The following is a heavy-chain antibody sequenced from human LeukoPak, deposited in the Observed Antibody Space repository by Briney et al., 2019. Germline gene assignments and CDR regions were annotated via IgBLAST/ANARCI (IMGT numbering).Heavy chain of an antibody. CDR2: IYYTGST. V-gene: IGHV4-39*01. CDR3: AKSGGYGLIDY. J-gene: IGHJ4*01. Sequence: PSETLSLTCTVSGGSISSSSYYWGWIRQSPGKGLEWIGSIYYTGSTYYNPSLKSRVTISLDTSKNQFSLKLSSVTAADTAVYYCAKSGGYGLIDYWGQGTLVTVSS. CDR1: GGSISSSSYY. D-gene: IGHD6-25*01.